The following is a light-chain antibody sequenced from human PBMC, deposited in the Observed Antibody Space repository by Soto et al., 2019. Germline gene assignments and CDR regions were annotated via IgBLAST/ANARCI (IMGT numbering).Light chain of an antibody. Sequence: QSALTQPASVSGSPGQSITISCTGSSSDVGSQSLVSWYQHHPGKAPKLMIYEGSRRPSGVSGRFSGSQSGNTASLTVSGLQAEDEADYYCCSYVAGTTYVFGSGTKVTVL. CDR3: CSYVAGTTYV. J-gene: IGLJ1*01. CDR1: SSDVGSQSL. V-gene: IGLV2-23*01. CDR2: EGS.